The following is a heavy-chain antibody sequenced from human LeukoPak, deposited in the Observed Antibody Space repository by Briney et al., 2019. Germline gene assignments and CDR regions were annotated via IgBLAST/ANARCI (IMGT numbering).Heavy chain of an antibody. Sequence: SETLSLTCTVPGGSISIYYWSWNQQPPGKGLEWIGYIYYSGSTNYNPSLKSRVTISVDTSKNQFSLKLSSVTAADTAVYYCARSAGYYYDSSGYYFGYWGQGTLVTVSS. V-gene: IGHV4-59*01. CDR1: GGSISIYY. CDR3: ARSAGYYYDSSGYYFGY. CDR2: IYYSGST. D-gene: IGHD3-22*01. J-gene: IGHJ4*02.